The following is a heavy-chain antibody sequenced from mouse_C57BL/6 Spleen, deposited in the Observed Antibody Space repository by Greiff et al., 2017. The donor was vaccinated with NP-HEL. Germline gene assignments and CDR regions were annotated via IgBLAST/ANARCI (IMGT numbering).Heavy chain of an antibody. Sequence: VQLQQSGAELVKPGASVKLSCTASGFNIKDYYMHWVKQRTEQGLELIGRIDPEDGETKYAQKFQGKATITADTSSNTAYLQLSSLTSEDTAVYYCARRDCYAMDYWGQGTSVIVSS. D-gene: IGHD3-3*01. J-gene: IGHJ4*01. CDR2: IDPEDGET. CDR3: ARRDCYAMDY. V-gene: IGHV14-2*01. CDR1: GFNIKDYY.